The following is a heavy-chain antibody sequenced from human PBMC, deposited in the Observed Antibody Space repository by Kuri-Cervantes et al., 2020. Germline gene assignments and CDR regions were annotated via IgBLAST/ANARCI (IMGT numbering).Heavy chain of an antibody. V-gene: IGHV4-59*01. J-gene: IGHJ5*02. CDR2: IYYSGST. D-gene: IGHD4-17*01. CDR3: ASTTVTTNWFDP. Sequence: ESLKISCTVSGGSISSYYWSWIRQPPGKGLEWIGYIYYSGSTNYNPSLKSRVTISVDTSKNQFSLKLSSVTAADTAVYYCASTTVTTNWFDPWGQGTLVTVSS. CDR1: GGSISSYY.